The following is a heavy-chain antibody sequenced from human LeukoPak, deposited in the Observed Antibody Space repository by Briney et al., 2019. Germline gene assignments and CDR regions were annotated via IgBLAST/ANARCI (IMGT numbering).Heavy chain of an antibody. CDR1: GYTFTSYD. CDR2: MNPNSGNT. Sequence: GSSVKVSCKASGYTFTSYDINWVRQATGQGLEWMGWMNPNSGNTGYAQKFQGRVTMTRDTSTSTAYMELSSLRSEDTAVYYCARQAVSGNSHDAFDIWGQGTMVTVSS. J-gene: IGHJ3*02. CDR3: ARQAVSGNSHDAFDI. D-gene: IGHD4-23*01. V-gene: IGHV1-8*02.